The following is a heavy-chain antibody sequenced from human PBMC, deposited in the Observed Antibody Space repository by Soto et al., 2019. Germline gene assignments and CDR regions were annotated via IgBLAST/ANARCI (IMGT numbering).Heavy chain of an antibody. CDR2: IIPILGIA. V-gene: IGHV1-69*08. J-gene: IGHJ6*03. Sequence: QVQLVQSGAEVKKPGSSVKVSCKASGGTFSSYTISWVRQAPGQGLEWMGRIIPILGIANYAQKFQGRVTITADKSTSTGYMELRSLRSEATAVYYCAREIEDLVATKYDYYYYMDDWGKGTTVTVSS. CDR3: AREIEDLVATKYDYYYYMDD. D-gene: IGHD5-12*01. CDR1: GGTFSSYT.